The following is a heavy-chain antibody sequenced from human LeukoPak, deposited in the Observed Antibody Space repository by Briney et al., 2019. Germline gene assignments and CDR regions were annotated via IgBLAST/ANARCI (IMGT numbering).Heavy chain of an antibody. Sequence: GGSLRLSCAASEFTFGNYWMTWVRQAPGKGLEWVANIKLDGTEKYYVGSVRGRFTISRDNAKNSVSLQMNSLRAEDTAVYYCARSHDYGGHCFFDYWGQGTLVTVSS. CDR2: IKLDGTEK. CDR3: ARSHDYGGHCFFDY. D-gene: IGHD4-23*01. CDR1: EFTFGNYW. V-gene: IGHV3-7*01. J-gene: IGHJ4*02.